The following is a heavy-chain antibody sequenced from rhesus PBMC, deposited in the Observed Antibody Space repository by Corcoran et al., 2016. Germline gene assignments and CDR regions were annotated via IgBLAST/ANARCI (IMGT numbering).Heavy chain of an antibody. CDR3: ARRRVGATFDY. J-gene: IGHJ4*01. Sequence: QVQLQESGPGLVKPSETLSLTCAVSGGSISSSNWWSWNRQPPGKGLEWIGYIIGSSGSTYYNPSLKSRVTISTDTSKNQFSLKLSYVTAADTAVYYCARRRVGATFDYWGQGVLVTVSS. CDR1: GGSISSSNW. CDR2: IIGSSGST. D-gene: IGHD1-44*02. V-gene: IGHV4-65*01.